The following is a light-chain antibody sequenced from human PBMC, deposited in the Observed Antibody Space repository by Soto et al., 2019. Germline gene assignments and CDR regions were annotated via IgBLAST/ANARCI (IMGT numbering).Light chain of an antibody. CDR1: QSISSY. Sequence: DIQMTQSPSSLSASVGDRVTIPCRASQSISSYLNWYPQKPGKAPKLLMYAASSLQSGVPSKFSGSGSGTDFTLTITSLQPEDFATYYCQQSYSTPRTFGQGTKVEIK. J-gene: IGKJ1*01. CDR3: QQSYSTPRT. CDR2: AAS. V-gene: IGKV1-39*01.